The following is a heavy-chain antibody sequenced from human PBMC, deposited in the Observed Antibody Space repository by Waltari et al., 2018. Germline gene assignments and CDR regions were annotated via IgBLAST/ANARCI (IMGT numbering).Heavy chain of an antibody. J-gene: IGHJ4*02. CDR3: TFRVTGTGY. CDR2: IRSKAYGGTT. V-gene: IGHV3-49*04. Sequence: EVQLVESGGGLVQPGRSLRLSCTASGITFGDYAMSWVRQAPGKGLEWVGFIRSKAYGGTTEYAASVKGRFTISRDDSKSIAYLQMNSLKTEDTAVYYCTFRVTGTGYWGQGTLVTVSS. CDR1: GITFGDYA. D-gene: IGHD1-7*01.